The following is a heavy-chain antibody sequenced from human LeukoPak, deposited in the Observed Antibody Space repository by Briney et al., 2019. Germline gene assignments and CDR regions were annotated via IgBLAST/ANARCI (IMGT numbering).Heavy chain of an antibody. CDR1: GYTFTSYD. V-gene: IGHV1-8*03. CDR2: MNPNSGNT. J-gene: IGHJ3*02. Sequence: ASVKVSCKASGYTFTSYDINWVRRATGQGLKWMGWMNPNSGNTGYAQKFQGRVTITRNTSISTAYMELSSLRSEDTAVYYCARGIAAADDAFDIWGQGTMVTVSS. CDR3: ARGIAAADDAFDI. D-gene: IGHD6-13*01.